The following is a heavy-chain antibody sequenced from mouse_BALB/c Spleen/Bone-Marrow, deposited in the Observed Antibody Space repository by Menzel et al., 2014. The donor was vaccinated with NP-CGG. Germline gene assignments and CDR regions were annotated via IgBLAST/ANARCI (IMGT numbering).Heavy chain of an antibody. CDR3: SRLRMITTYFDV. Sequence: DVHLVESGGGLAKPGGSLQLSCAASGFTFSTYAMSWVRQTPEKRLEWVATISSSGSYTYYPDSVKGRFTISRDNAKNTLYLQTSSLRSEDTAMFYCSRLRMITTYFDVWGAGTTVTVSS. CDR1: GFTFSTYA. D-gene: IGHD2-4*01. J-gene: IGHJ1*01. V-gene: IGHV5-9-3*01. CDR2: ISSSGSYT.